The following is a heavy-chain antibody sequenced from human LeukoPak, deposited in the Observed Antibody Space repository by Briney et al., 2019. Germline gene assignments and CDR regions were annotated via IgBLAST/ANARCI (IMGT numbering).Heavy chain of an antibody. CDR2: IIPIFGTA. J-gene: IGHJ6*03. D-gene: IGHD1-26*01. CDR1: GGTFSSYA. Sequence: ASVKVSCKASGGTFSSYAISWVRQAPGQGLEWMGGIIPIFGTANYAQKFQGRVTITTDESTSTAYMELSSLRSEDTAVYYCARGRVGATEADHYYYMDVWGKGATVTVS. CDR3: ARGRVGATEADHYYYMDV. V-gene: IGHV1-69*05.